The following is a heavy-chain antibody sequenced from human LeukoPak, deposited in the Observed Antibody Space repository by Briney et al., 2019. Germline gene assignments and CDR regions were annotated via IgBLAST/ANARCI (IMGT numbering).Heavy chain of an antibody. V-gene: IGHV3-23*01. D-gene: IGHD5-24*01. CDR3: ARARREGLLQLTAHDALDI. CDR1: GFTFSGFG. J-gene: IGHJ3*02. Sequence: GGSLRLSCAASGFTFSGFGMSWVRQAPGKGLEWVSDIIGSGTRTYYADSVKGRFTISRDNFKNTLYLHMNSLRAEDTAVYYCARARREGLLQLTAHDALDIWGQGTMVTVSS. CDR2: IIGSGTRT.